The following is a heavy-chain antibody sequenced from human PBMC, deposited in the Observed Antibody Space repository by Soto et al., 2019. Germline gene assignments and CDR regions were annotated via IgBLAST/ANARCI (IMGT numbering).Heavy chain of an antibody. V-gene: IGHV3-23*01. CDR2: VSKTGLTT. J-gene: IGHJ4*02. CDR1: GFTFSEYD. CDR3: AKRYCPRGPCALIDH. D-gene: IGHD2-15*01. Sequence: PGGSLRLSCVASGFTFSEYDMTWVRQAPGKGLEWVSTVSKTGLTTYYADSVKGRFTISRDNSKNTVSLQMNSLRAEDTALYYCAKRYCPRGPCALIDHWGQSTLVTVSS.